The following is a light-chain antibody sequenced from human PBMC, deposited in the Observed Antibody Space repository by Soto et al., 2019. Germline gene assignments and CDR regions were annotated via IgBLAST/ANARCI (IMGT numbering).Light chain of an antibody. Sequence: QPVLTQPPSASGSPGQSVTISCTGSSSDIGRFDYVSWYQHHPGKAPKLLLSEVFHRPSGIPDRFSGSKSGHTASLTVSGLRAEDEATYCGSSYAGSEFLVFGGGTKLTVL. CDR3: SSYAGSEFLV. CDR1: SSDIGRFDY. J-gene: IGLJ2*01. CDR2: EVF. V-gene: IGLV2-8*01.